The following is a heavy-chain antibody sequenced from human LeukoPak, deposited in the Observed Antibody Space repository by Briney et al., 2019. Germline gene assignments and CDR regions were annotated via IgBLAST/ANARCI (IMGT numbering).Heavy chain of an antibody. V-gene: IGHV3-48*03. CDR1: GFTFSSYE. CDR2: ISSSGSTI. Sequence: GSLRLSCAASGFTFSSYEMNWVRQAPGKGLEWVSYISSSGSTIYYADSVKGRFTISRDNSKNTLYLQMNSLRAEDTAVYYCAKLLGIYGDYGDFDYWGQGTLVTVSS. J-gene: IGHJ4*02. CDR3: AKLLGIYGDYGDFDY. D-gene: IGHD4-17*01.